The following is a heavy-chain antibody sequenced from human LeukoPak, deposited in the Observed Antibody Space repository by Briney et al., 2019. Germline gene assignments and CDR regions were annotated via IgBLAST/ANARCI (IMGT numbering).Heavy chain of an antibody. CDR3: ARGRGYWIGRSGSPGRNYYMDV. D-gene: IGHD3-10*01. Sequence: SETLSLTCAVYGRSFSGYYWSWFRQPPGKGLEWIGEINHSGSTNYNASLKSRVTISVDTSKNQFSLRRGSVTAAETAVYYCARGRGYWIGRSGSPGRNYYMDVWGKGTTVTVSS. J-gene: IGHJ6*03. V-gene: IGHV4-34*01. CDR1: GRSFSGYY. CDR2: INHSGST.